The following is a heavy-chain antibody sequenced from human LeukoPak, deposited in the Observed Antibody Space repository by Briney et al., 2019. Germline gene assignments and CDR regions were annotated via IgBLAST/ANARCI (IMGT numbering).Heavy chain of an antibody. CDR1: GGSISSSSYY. CDR2: IYYSGST. CDR3: ARERNDYYDSSGYYTGYNWFDP. Sequence: PSETLSLTCTVSGGSISSSSYYWGWIRQPPGKGLEWIGSIYYSGSTYYNPSLKSRVTISVDTSKNQFSLKLSSVTAADTAVYYCARERNDYYDSSGYYTGYNWFDPWGQGTLVTVSS. D-gene: IGHD3-22*01. V-gene: IGHV4-39*07. J-gene: IGHJ5*02.